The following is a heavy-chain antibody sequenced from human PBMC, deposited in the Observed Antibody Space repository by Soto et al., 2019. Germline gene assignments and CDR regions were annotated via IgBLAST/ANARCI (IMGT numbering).Heavy chain of an antibody. CDR3: ARDHGLRGYSGYELDY. D-gene: IGHD5-12*01. V-gene: IGHV3-48*01. CDR2: ISGRSSVI. Sequence: GGSLRLSCAASGFTFSSHSMNWVRQAPEKGLEWISYISGRSSVIYYKDSVKGRFTISRDNAKNSLYLQMNGLGAEDTAVYYCARDHGLRGYSGYELDYWGQGTLVTVSS. J-gene: IGHJ4*02. CDR1: GFTFSSHS.